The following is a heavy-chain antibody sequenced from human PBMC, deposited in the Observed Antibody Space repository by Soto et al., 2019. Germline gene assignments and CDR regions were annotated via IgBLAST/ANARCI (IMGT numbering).Heavy chain of an antibody. CDR3: ARGVYCSGGSCYLAMDV. CDR2: INHSGST. V-gene: IGHV4-34*01. Sequence: SETLSLTCAVYGGSFSGYYWSWIRQPPGKGLEWIGEINHSGSTNYNPSLKSRVTISVDTSKSQFSLKLSSVTAADTAVYYCARGVYCSGGSCYLAMDVWGQGTTVTVSS. J-gene: IGHJ6*02. D-gene: IGHD2-15*01. CDR1: GGSFSGYY.